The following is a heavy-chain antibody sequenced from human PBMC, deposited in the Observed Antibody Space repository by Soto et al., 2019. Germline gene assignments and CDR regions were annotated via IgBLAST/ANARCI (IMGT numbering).Heavy chain of an antibody. Sequence: GASVKVSCKASGYTFTRDGINWVRQAPGHGLEWMGWINPSGGSTSYAQKFQGRVTMTRDTSTSTVYMELSSLRSEDTAVYYCASNGYSSTWHSWFDPWGQGTLVTVSS. J-gene: IGHJ5*02. CDR2: INPSGGST. CDR1: GYTFTRDG. V-gene: IGHV1-46*03. CDR3: ASNGYSSTWHSWFDP. D-gene: IGHD6-13*01.